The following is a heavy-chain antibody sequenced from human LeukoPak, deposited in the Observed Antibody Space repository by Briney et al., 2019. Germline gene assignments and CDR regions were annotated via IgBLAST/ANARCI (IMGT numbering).Heavy chain of an antibody. J-gene: IGHJ4*02. Sequence: SLRPSCALSGFTFSSVSTGWVRHAPRGGLGRGANINKDGREKYYVDSVKGRFTISRDNAKNSLYLQMNSLRAEDTAVYYCASGGQWLLFHFDYWGQGTLVTVSS. CDR2: INKDGREK. V-gene: IGHV3-7*01. CDR3: ASGGQWLLFHFDY. CDR1: GFTFSSVS. D-gene: IGHD3-3*01.